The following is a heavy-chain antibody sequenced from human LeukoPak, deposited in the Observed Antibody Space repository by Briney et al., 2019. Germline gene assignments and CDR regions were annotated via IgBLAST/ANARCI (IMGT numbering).Heavy chain of an antibody. Sequence: ASVKVSCKASGGTFSSYAISWVRQAPGQGLEWMGGIIPIFGTANYAQKFQGRVTITTDESTSTAYMELSSLRSEDTAVYYCASYGYDSSGYGDYWGQGTLVTVSS. CDR3: ASYGYDSSGYGDY. CDR2: IIPIFGTA. CDR1: GGTFSSYA. V-gene: IGHV1-69*05. J-gene: IGHJ4*02. D-gene: IGHD3-22*01.